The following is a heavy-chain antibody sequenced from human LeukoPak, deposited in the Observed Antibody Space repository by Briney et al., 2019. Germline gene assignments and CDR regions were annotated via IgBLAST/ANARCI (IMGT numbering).Heavy chain of an antibody. D-gene: IGHD3-22*01. CDR1: GGSISSGSYY. CDR2: IYTSGST. V-gene: IGHV4-61*02. CDR3: ARDRYYYDSSGKLYFDY. J-gene: IGHJ4*02. Sequence: PSQTLSLTCTVSGGSISSGSYYWNWIRQPAGKGLEWIGRIYTSGSTNYNPSLKSRVTISVDTSKNQFSLKLSSVTAADTAVYYCARDRYYYDSSGKLYFDYWGRGTLVTVSS.